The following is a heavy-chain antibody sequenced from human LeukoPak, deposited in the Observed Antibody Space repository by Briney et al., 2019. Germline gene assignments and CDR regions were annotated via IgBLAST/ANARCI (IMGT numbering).Heavy chain of an antibody. D-gene: IGHD6-19*01. V-gene: IGHV3-49*04. Sequence: GGSLRLSCSVSGFTFGDYVVNWVRQAPGKGLEWVGFIRSKAYGGTTEYAASVKGRFTISRDDSKSIAYLQMNSLNTEVTAVYYCAPGSGWYSPDYWGQGTLVTVSS. J-gene: IGHJ4*02. CDR3: APGSGWYSPDY. CDR2: IRSKAYGGTT. CDR1: GFTFGDYV.